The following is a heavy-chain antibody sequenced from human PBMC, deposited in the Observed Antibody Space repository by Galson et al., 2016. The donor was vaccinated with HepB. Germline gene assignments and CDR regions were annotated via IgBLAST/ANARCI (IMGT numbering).Heavy chain of an antibody. V-gene: IGHV3-23*01. CDR1: GFTLNNYA. J-gene: IGHJ5*02. D-gene: IGHD6-19*01. CDR2: ISGGDGRT. Sequence: SLRLSCAASGFTLNNYAMSWVRQAAGKGLDWVSAISGGDGRTYYADSVRGRFTISRDKSKNTLYLQMDSLRVEDTAIYYCAKARGQWLGFDPWGQGTLVTVSS. CDR3: AKARGQWLGFDP.